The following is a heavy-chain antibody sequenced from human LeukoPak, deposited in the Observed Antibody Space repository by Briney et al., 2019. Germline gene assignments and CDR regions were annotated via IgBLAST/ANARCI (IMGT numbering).Heavy chain of an antibody. CDR3: ARDGRGSGFPYYYYGMDV. CDR1: GGSFSGYY. J-gene: IGHJ6*02. Sequence: KPSETLSLTCAVYGGSFSGYYWSWIRQPPGKGLEWIGEINHSGSTNYNPSPKSRVTMSVDTSKNQFSLKLSSVTAADTAVYYCARDGRGSGFPYYYYGMDVWGQGTTVTVSS. V-gene: IGHV4-34*01. D-gene: IGHD3-10*01. CDR2: INHSGST.